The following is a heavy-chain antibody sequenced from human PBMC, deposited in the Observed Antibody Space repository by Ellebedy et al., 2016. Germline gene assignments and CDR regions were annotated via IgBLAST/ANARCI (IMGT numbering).Heavy chain of an antibody. CDR1: GFTFSNFW. CDR2: IKKDGSEK. J-gene: IGHJ5*02. D-gene: IGHD3-16*01. Sequence: GGSLRLXXAASGFTFSNFWMSWVRQAPGEGLEYVASIKKDGSEKYYVDSVKGRFTISRDNALNSLYLQMNSLRAADTAVYYCARGVGGTSLNWFDPWGQGTQVTVSS. V-gene: IGHV3-7*01. CDR3: ARGVGGTSLNWFDP.